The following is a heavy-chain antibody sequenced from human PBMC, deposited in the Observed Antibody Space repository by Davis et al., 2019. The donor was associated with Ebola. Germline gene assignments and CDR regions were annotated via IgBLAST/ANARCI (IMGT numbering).Heavy chain of an antibody. J-gene: IGHJ5*02. D-gene: IGHD4-17*01. Sequence: GESLKIPCAASGFIFRSYAMSGVRQAPGKGLEWVSSISVRSITYHADSVKGRFTISRDNSKNTLYLQRNSLRAEDTDVYYCAKVNPHTTVSTGWFDPWGQGTLVTVSS. CDR2: ISVRSIT. V-gene: IGHV3-23*01. CDR3: AKVNPHTTVSTGWFDP. CDR1: GFIFRSYA.